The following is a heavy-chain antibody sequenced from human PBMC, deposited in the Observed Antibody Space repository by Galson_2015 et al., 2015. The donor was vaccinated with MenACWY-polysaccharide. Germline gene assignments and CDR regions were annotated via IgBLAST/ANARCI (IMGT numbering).Heavy chain of an antibody. V-gene: IGHV3-33*01. CDR3: ARSNYDEAGGYGMDV. CDR2: IRYGGSVK. Sequence: SLRLSCAASGFAFSDYVMHWVRQAPGKGLEWVAVIRYGGSVKYYEDSVKGRFTISSDKSKNTLYLQMNSLRAEDTAVYYCARSNYDEAGGYGMDVWGQGTTVTVSS. CDR1: GFAFSDYV. J-gene: IGHJ6*02. D-gene: IGHD3-3*01.